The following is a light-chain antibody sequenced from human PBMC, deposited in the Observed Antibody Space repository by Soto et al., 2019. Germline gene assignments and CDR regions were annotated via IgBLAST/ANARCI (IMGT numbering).Light chain of an antibody. CDR3: MQPLPTPLS. V-gene: IGKV2-28*01. Sequence: DVVMTQTPLSLSVTPGQPASISCKSTQSLLLGDGKTYLDWYLQKPGQSPQLLIYLGSSRASGVPDRFSGRGTSTEFPLIIRKVKAEHVRTHYRMQPLPTPLSFGQGTRLEIK. CDR1: QSLLLGDGKTY. CDR2: LGS. J-gene: IGKJ5*01.